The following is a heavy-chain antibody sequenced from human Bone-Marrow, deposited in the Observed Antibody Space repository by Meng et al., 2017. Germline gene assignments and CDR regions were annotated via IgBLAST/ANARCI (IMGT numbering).Heavy chain of an antibody. V-gene: IGHV3-30*01. CDR2: ISYDGSNK. J-gene: IGHJ4*02. CDR1: GFTFSSYA. CDR3: ARDSDLFDY. Sequence: QVQLVESGGGVVQPGRSLRLSCAASGFTFSSYAMHWGRQAPGKGLEWVAVISYDGSNKYYADSVKGRFTISRDNSKNTLYLQMNSLRAEDTAVYYCARDSDLFDYWGQGTLVTVSS.